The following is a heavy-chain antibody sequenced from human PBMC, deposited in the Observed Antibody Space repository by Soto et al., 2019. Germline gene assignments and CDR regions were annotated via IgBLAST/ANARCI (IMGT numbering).Heavy chain of an antibody. CDR1: GFTFTTYA. D-gene: IGHD6-13*01. V-gene: IGHV3-23*01. CDR2: INTAGTT. J-gene: IGHJ4*02. CDR3: AKDWYEDY. Sequence: EVQLLESGGDFVQPGGSLRLSCAASGFTFTTYAMTWVRQAPGKGLEWVSAINTAGTTYYADSVKGRFTISRDNAKNTLYLQMTGLRAEDTAVYYCAKDWYEDYWGQGTLVTVSS.